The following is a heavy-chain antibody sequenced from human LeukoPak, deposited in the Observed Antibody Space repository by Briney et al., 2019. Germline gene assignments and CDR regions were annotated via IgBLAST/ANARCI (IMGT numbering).Heavy chain of an antibody. D-gene: IGHD1-26*01. CDR1: GVTFSTFE. J-gene: IGHJ4*02. Sequence: GGSLRLSCAASGVTFSTFEVNWVRQAPGKGLEWVSFISSSASTIFYAGSVKGRFTISRDNARNSLYLQMNSLRFEDTAIYYCARVGASYGALDYWGQGALVTVSS. CDR3: ARVGASYGALDY. V-gene: IGHV3-48*03. CDR2: ISSSASTI.